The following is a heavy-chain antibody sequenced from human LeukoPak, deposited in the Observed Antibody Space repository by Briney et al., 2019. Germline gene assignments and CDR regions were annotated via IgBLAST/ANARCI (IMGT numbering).Heavy chain of an antibody. J-gene: IGHJ4*02. Sequence: PGGSLRLSCAASGFTFSSYAMHWVRQAPGKGLEWVAVISYDGSNKYYADSVKGRFTISRDNSKNTLYLQVNSLRAEDTAVYYCARDLENYDSSGCVGYWGQGTLVTVSS. D-gene: IGHD3-22*01. CDR2: ISYDGSNK. CDR3: ARDLENYDSSGCVGY. V-gene: IGHV3-30-3*01. CDR1: GFTFSSYA.